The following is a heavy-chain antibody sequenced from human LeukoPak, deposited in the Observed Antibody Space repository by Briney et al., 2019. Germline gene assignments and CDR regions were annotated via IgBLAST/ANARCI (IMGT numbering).Heavy chain of an antibody. CDR1: GSGFTFTSFA. CDR3: ARGVVVADDYYYGMDV. J-gene: IGHJ6*02. V-gene: IGHV3-23*01. Sequence: GGSLRLSCVASGSGFTFTSFAMSWARQAPGKGLEWVSAISASGGNTYYADSVRGQFTISRDNSKNTLYLQMNSLRAEDTAVYYCARGVVVADDYYYGMDVWGQGTTVTVSS. CDR2: ISASGGNT. D-gene: IGHD2-15*01.